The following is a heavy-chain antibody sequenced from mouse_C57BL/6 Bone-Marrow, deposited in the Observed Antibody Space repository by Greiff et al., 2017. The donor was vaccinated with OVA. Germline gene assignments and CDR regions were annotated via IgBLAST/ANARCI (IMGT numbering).Heavy chain of an antibody. CDR3: AREGRLGWFAY. Sequence: QVQLQQPGAELVKPGASVKLSCKASGYTFTSYWMHWVKQRPGQGLEWIGMIHPNSGSTNYNEKFKSKATLTVDKSSSTAYMQLSSLTSEDSAVYYWAREGRLGWFAYWGQGTLVTVSA. V-gene: IGHV1-64*01. CDR2: IHPNSGST. CDR1: GYTFTSYW. J-gene: IGHJ3*01. D-gene: IGHD4-1*01.